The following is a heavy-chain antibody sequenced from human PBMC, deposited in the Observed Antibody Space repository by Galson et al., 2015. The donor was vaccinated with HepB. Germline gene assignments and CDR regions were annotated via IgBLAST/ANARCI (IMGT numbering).Heavy chain of an antibody. V-gene: IGHV3-33*06. D-gene: IGHD2-21*02. CDR2: IWYDGSNK. CDR1: GFIFSSYG. Sequence: LRLSCAASGFIFSSYGMHWVRQAPGKGLEWVAVIWYDGSNKYYADSVKGRFTISRDNSKNTLYLQMDTLRVEDTAVYYCAKARTAYDAFDIWGQGTMVTVSS. CDR3: AKARTAYDAFDI. J-gene: IGHJ3*02.